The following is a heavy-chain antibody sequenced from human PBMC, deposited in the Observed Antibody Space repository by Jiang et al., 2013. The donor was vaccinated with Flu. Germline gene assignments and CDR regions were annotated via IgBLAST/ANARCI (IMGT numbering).Heavy chain of an antibody. CDR1: GYSINSGYF. D-gene: IGHD4-17*01. Sequence: GPGLVKPSETLSLTCTVSGYSINSGYFWGWIRQPPGKGLEWIGHFYHSEDKYYNPSLRGRVSISLHASRNQLSLNLRSVTASDTAVYFCASSTTVTRSQRFDYWGQGTLVTVSS. CDR3: ASSTTVTRSQRFDY. V-gene: IGHV4-38-2*02. CDR2: FYHSEDK. J-gene: IGHJ4*02.